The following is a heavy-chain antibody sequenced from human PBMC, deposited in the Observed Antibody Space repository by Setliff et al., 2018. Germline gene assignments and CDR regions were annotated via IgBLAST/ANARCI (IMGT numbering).Heavy chain of an antibody. CDR1: GGSFSGYY. D-gene: IGHD3-22*01. J-gene: IGHJ6*03. V-gene: IGHV4-34*01. CDR2: INHSGST. Sequence: SETLSLTCAVYGGSFSGYYWSRIRQPPGKGLEWIGEINHSGSTNYNPSLKSRVTISVDTSKNQFSLKLSSVTAADTAVYYCARGRGIVVGADRRGYYMDVWGKGTTVTVSS. CDR3: ARGRGIVVGADRRGYYMDV.